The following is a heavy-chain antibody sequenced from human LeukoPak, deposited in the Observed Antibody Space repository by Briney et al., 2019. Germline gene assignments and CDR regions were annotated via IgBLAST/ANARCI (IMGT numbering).Heavy chain of an antibody. D-gene: IGHD4-17*01. CDR2: IYYSGST. Sequence: SETLSLTCTVSGGSISSGGYYWSWIRQHPGTGLEWIGYIYYSGSTYYNPSLKSRVTISVDTSKNQFSLKLSSVAAADTAVYYCARKYTVTTDDAFDIWGQGTMVTVSS. V-gene: IGHV4-31*03. CDR3: ARKYTVTTDDAFDI. CDR1: GGSISSGGYY. J-gene: IGHJ3*02.